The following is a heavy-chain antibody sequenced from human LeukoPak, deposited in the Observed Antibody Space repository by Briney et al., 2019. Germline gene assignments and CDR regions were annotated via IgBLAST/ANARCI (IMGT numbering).Heavy chain of an antibody. Sequence: PSETLSLTCTVSGYSISSGYYWGWIRQPPGKGLEWIGSIYHSGSTYYNPSLKSRVTISVDTSKNQFSLKLSSVTAADTAVYYCARDQDPDYYDSSTGGIDYWGQGTLVTVSS. CDR1: GYSISSGYY. V-gene: IGHV4-38-2*02. D-gene: IGHD3-22*01. CDR3: ARDQDPDYYDSSTGGIDY. J-gene: IGHJ4*02. CDR2: IYHSGST.